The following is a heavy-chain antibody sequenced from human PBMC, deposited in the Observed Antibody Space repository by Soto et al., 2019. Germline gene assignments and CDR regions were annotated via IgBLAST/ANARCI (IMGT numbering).Heavy chain of an antibody. J-gene: IGHJ5*02. CDR3: ARGLSIFGVVTQNWFDP. CDR1: GFSVSTSGVS. D-gene: IGHD3-3*01. Sequence: SGPTPANPTQTLTLTSTFSGFSVSTSGVSVTWIRQPPGKTLEWLALIYWDDVKRYSPSLKSRLTITKDTSKNQVALTMANMDPVDTATYFCARGLSIFGVVTQNWFDPWGQ. CDR2: IYWDDVK. V-gene: IGHV2-5*02.